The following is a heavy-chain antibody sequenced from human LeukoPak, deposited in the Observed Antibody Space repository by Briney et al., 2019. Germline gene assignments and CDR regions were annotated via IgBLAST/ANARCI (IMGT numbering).Heavy chain of an antibody. D-gene: IGHD6-19*01. CDR1: GGTFSSYA. J-gene: IGHJ4*02. CDR3: ARDFSPVAGPRGYFGY. Sequence: SVKVSCKASGGTFSSYAISWVRQAPGQGLEWMGRIIPILGIANYAQKFQGRVTITADKSTSTAYMELGSLRSEDTAVYYCARDFSPVAGPRGYFGYWGQGTLVTVSS. CDR2: IIPILGIA. V-gene: IGHV1-69*04.